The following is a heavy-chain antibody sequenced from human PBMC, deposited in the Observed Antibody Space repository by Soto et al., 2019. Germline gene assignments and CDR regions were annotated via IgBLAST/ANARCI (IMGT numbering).Heavy chain of an antibody. D-gene: IGHD3-3*01. V-gene: IGHV3-23*01. Sequence: GGSLRLSCVASGFTFENYAMSWVRQAPGKGLEWVSAISGSGGTTYYSDSVKGRFTISRDNSKNTIYLQMNDLRVEDAAEYFCAKDSWAIFGVPAGEYYAMDVWGQGTTVTVSS. CDR1: GFTFENYA. CDR3: AKDSWAIFGVPAGEYYAMDV. J-gene: IGHJ6*02. CDR2: ISGSGGTT.